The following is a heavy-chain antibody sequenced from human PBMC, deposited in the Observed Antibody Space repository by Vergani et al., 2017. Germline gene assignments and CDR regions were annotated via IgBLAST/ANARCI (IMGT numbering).Heavy chain of an antibody. J-gene: IGHJ5*02. CDR2: FEPEDGET. CDR3: ATDLRITIFGGQMNWFDP. CDR1: GYTLTELS. V-gene: IGHV1-24*01. Sequence: QVQLVQSGAEVKKPGASVKVSCKVSGYTLTELSMHWVRQAPGKGLEWMGGFEPEDGETIYAQTFQGRITMTEDTSTDTAYMELSSLRSEDPAVYYCATDLRITIFGGQMNWFDPWGQGTLVTVSS. D-gene: IGHD3-3*01.